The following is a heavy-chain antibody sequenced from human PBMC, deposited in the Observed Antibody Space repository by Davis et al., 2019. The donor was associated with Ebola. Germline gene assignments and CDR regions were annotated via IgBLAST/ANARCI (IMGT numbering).Heavy chain of an antibody. J-gene: IGHJ6*02. D-gene: IGHD1-7*01. CDR3: ARGTGTTSGYYYGMDV. CDR2: IIPIFGTA. V-gene: IGHV1-69*05. CDR1: GGTFSSYA. Sequence: SVKVSCKASGGTFSSYAISWVRQAPGQGLEWMGGIIPIFGTANYAQKFQGWVTMTRDTSISTAYMELSRLRSDDTAVYYCARGTGTTSGYYYGMDVWGQGTTVTVSS.